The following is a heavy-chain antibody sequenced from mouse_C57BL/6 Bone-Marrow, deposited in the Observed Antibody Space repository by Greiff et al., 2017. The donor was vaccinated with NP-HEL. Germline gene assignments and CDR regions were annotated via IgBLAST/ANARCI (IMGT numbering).Heavy chain of an antibody. J-gene: IGHJ4*01. D-gene: IGHD2-10*02. CDR3: VRSGVWLRAMDY. V-gene: IGHV10-3*01. CDR1: GFTFNTYA. CDR2: IRSKSSNYAT. Sequence: EVMLVESGGGLVQPKGSLKLSCAASGFTFNTYAMHWVRQAPGKGLEWVARIRSKSSNYATYYAESVKDRFTISRDDSQSMLYLQMNNLKTEDTAVYYCVRSGVWLRAMDYWGQGTSVTVSS.